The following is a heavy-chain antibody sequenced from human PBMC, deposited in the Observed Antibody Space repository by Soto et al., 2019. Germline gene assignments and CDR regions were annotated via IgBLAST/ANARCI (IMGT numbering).Heavy chain of an antibody. D-gene: IGHD2-21*02. J-gene: IGHJ4*02. CDR3: VKVRGAYCGGDGGFDY. CDR1: GYTFTSDY. V-gene: IGHV1-46*03. Sequence: QVQLVQSGAEVKKPGATVKVSCKASGYTFTSDYMHWVRQAPGQGLEWMGIINPSGGSTSYAQKFQGRVTMTRDTSTSTVDMELRSLRPGDTAVYYCVKVRGAYCGGDGGFDYWGQGTLVTVSS. CDR2: INPSGGST.